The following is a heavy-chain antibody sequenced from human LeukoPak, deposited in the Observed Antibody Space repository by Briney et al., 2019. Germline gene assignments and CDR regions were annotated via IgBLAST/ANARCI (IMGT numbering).Heavy chain of an antibody. J-gene: IGHJ4*02. CDR3: ARTTSFTASGYDY. D-gene: IGHD6-25*01. CDR1: GSTFINYH. V-gene: IGHV1-8*03. CDR2: MNPYSGDR. Sequence: ASVKVSCKTSGSTFINYHINWVRQATGQGLEWMGWMNPYSGDRGYAQKFQGRVSITSDTSISTAYMDLSSLRSDDTAVYFCARTTSFTASGYDYWGQGTLVTVSS.